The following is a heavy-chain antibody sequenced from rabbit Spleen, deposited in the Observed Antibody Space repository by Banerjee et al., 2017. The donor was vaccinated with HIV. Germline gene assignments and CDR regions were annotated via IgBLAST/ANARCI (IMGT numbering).Heavy chain of an antibody. V-gene: IGHV1S45*01. CDR1: GFDLSSYYY. J-gene: IGHJ4*01. D-gene: IGHD7-1*01. CDR3: ARGEFAGYPGYGMGYFNL. CDR2: IYTSSGST. Sequence: QEQLVESGGGLVQPEGSLTLTCTASGFDLSSYYYMSWVRQAPGEGLEWIGCIYTSSGSTWYASWAKGRFTISKTSSTTVTLQMTSLTAAHTATYFCARGEFAGYPGYGMGYFNLWGPGTLVTVS.